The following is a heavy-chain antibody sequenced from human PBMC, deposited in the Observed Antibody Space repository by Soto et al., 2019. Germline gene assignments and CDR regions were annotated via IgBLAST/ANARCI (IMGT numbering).Heavy chain of an antibody. CDR3: AGDRPERITIFPNPIHD. CDR2: ISAYNGNT. J-gene: IGHJ4*02. D-gene: IGHD3-9*01. V-gene: IGHV1-18*01. Sequence: QVQLVQSGAEVKKPGASVKVSCKASGYTFTSYGISWVRQAPGQGLEWMGWISAYNGNTNYAQKLQGRVTMTTDTSTSTAYMELRSRRSDDTAVYYCAGDRPERITIFPNPIHDWGQGTLVTVSS. CDR1: GYTFTSYG.